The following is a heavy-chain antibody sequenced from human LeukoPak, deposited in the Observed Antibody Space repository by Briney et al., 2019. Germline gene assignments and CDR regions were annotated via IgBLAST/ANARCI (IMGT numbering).Heavy chain of an antibody. CDR1: GSTFSSYA. D-gene: IGHD5/OR15-5a*01. CDR2: ISGSGGST. J-gene: IGHJ4*02. Sequence: GESLKISCAASGSTFSSYAMSWVRQAPGKGLGWVSAISGSGGSTYYADSVKGRFTISRDNSKNTLYLQMNSLRAEDTAVYYCAKEKAWVKCLDYWGQGTLVTVSS. V-gene: IGHV3-23*01. CDR3: AKEKAWVKCLDY.